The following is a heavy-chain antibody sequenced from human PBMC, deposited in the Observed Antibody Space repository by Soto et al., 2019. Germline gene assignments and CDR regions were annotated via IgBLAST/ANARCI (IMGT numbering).Heavy chain of an antibody. CDR2: ISPYNDDT. V-gene: IGHV1-18*01. J-gene: IGHJ6*02. CDR3: ARVEAVAGIYNYHGLDV. Sequence: GASVKVSCKASGYTFSSYGISWVRQAPGQGLEWLGWISPYNDDTKYAQKVQGRVFMTTDTSSKTAYLELSSLRSEDTAIYYCARVEAVAGIYNYHGLDVWGQGTAVTVSS. CDR1: GYTFSSYG. D-gene: IGHD6-19*01.